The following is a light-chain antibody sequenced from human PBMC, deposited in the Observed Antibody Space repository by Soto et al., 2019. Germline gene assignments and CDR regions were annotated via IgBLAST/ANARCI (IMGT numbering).Light chain of an antibody. CDR3: SSYTTNSTPVV. CDR2: GNT. Sequence: QSVVTQPPSVSGAPGQRVTISCTGTSSNIGSGYDVHWYQHLPGTAPKLLIYGNTIRPSGVPDRFSGSKSGTSASLAITGLQAEDEADYYCSSYTTNSTPVVFGGGTQLTVL. J-gene: IGLJ2*01. V-gene: IGLV1-40*01. CDR1: SSNIGSGYD.